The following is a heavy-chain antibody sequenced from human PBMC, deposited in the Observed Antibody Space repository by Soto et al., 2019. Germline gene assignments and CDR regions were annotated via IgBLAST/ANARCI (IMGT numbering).Heavy chain of an antibody. V-gene: IGHV4-59*01. D-gene: IGHD2-15*01. CDR3: ATYCSGGSCYPGFDY. CDR1: GGSISSYY. Sequence: QVQLQESGPGLVKPSETLSLTCTVSGGSISSYYWSWIRQPPGKGLEWIGYIYYSGSTNYNPSLKSRVTISVDTSKNQLSLKLSSVTAADTAMYYCATYCSGGSCYPGFDYWGQGTLVTVSS. CDR2: IYYSGST. J-gene: IGHJ4*02.